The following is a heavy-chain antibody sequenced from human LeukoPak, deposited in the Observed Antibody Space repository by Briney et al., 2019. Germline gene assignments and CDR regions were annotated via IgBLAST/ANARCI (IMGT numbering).Heavy chain of an antibody. CDR3: AKARTSAYDFSLDS. D-gene: IGHD5-12*01. Sequence: GGSLRLSCAASRFTFSSYAMSWVRQAPGKGLEWVAGISGSGGSAFHADSVKGRFTISRDNSKNTLYLQMNSLRAEDTAVYYCAKARTSAYDFSLDSWGQGTLVTVSS. CDR2: ISGSGGSA. J-gene: IGHJ5*01. CDR1: RFTFSSYA. V-gene: IGHV3-23*01.